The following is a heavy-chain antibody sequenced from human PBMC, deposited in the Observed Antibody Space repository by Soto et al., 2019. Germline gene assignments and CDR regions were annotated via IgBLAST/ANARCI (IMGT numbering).Heavy chain of an antibody. D-gene: IGHD6-19*01. J-gene: IGHJ6*02. Sequence: GQGLEWMGWINPNSGGTNYAQKFQGRVTMTRDTSISTAYMELNRLRSDDTAVYYCARDQSPSSGWPGMDVWGQGTTVTVS. CDR3: ARDQSPSSGWPGMDV. V-gene: IGHV1-2*02. CDR2: INPNSGGT.